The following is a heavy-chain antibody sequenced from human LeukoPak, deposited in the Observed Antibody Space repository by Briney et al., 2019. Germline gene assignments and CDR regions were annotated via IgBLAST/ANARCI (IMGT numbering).Heavy chain of an antibody. CDR1: GGSISSYY. Sequence: SETLSLTCTVSGGSISSYYWSWIRQPPGKGLEWIAYISDIGSINYNPSLRSRVTISLDTSKNQFSLKLSSVAAADTAVYYCAGHHPRNTVDFWGQGTLVTVSS. CDR2: ISDIGSI. CDR3: AGHHPRNTVDF. V-gene: IGHV4-59*08. J-gene: IGHJ4*02. D-gene: IGHD2/OR15-2a*01.